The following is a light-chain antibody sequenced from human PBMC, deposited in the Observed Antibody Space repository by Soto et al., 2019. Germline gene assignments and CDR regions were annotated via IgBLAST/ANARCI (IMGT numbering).Light chain of an antibody. CDR3: QQYGGVPYT. J-gene: IGKJ2*01. CDR1: QSVDDN. CDR2: GAS. V-gene: IGKV3-20*01. Sequence: EIVLTQSPGTQSLSPGERATLSCRASQSVDDNLAWYQQKPGQAPRLLIYGASSGATGIPDRFSGSGSGTDFTLTISRLEPEDFAIYYCQQYGGVPYTFGQGTKVDIK.